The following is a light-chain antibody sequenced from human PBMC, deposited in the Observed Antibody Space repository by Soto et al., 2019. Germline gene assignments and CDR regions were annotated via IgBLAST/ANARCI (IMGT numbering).Light chain of an antibody. CDR3: QQTYTAPRT. V-gene: IGKV1-39*01. CDR1: QRVNNY. CDR2: GAS. Sequence: DVQMTQSPTSLSASVGDRVNITCLASQRVNNYLNWYQLKPGKAPRLLIYGASTLQTGVPSRFSGSGSMTDFTLTISDLQPEDFATYYCQQTYTAPRTFGQGTKVDIK. J-gene: IGKJ1*01.